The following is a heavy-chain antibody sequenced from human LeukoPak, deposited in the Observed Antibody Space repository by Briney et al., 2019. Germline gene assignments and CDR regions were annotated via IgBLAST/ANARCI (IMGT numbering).Heavy chain of an antibody. Sequence: PGGSLRLSCAASGFTFCSYSMTWVCQAPGEGLGRVSVVSSGSHYIYYADSMKGRFTISRDNAKNSLYLQMNSLRAEDTAVYYCVRGSLSSGSHYGDYWGQGTLVTVSS. CDR1: GFTFCSYS. CDR2: VSSGSHYI. D-gene: IGHD3-10*01. V-gene: IGHV3-21*01. J-gene: IGHJ4*02. CDR3: VRGSLSSGSHYGDY.